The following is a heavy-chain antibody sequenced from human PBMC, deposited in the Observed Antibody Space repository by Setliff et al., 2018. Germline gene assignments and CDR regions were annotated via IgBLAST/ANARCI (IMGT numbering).Heavy chain of an antibody. CDR2: INQDGSVK. CDR1: GLTFSNNY. CDR3: VRDGQWLVPHYYYHMDV. Sequence: AGGSLRLSCAASGLTFSNNYMSWVRQAPGKGLEWVANINQDGSVKYYVDSVKGRFTISRDNAKNSVYLQMNSLRAEDTAVYYCVRDGQWLVPHYYYHMDVWGKGTTVTVSS. V-gene: IGHV3-7*03. J-gene: IGHJ6*03. D-gene: IGHD6-19*01.